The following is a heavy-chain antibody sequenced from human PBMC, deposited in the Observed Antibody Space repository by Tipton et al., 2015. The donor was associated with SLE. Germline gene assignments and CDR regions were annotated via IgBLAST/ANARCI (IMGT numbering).Heavy chain of an antibody. CDR2: IYYSGST. V-gene: IGHV4-61*08. D-gene: IGHD3-10*01. J-gene: IGHJ4*02. Sequence: TLSLTCTVSGGSISSGGYYWSWIRQHPGKGLEWIGYIYYSGSTNYYPSLKSRITISVDTSMNQFSLKLSSVTAADTAVYYCAGMYYYGSGSSGPPRYWGQGTLVTVSS. CDR1: GGSISSGGYY. CDR3: AGMYYYGSGSSGPPRY.